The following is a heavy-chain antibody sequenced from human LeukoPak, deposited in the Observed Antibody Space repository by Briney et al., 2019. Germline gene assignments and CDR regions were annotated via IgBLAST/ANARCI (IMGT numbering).Heavy chain of an antibody. CDR2: INSDGSST. J-gene: IGHJ4*02. V-gene: IGHV3-74*01. D-gene: IGHD3-16*02. CDR3: VRRYMATSAEDFDY. Sequence: GGSLRLSCAASGFTFSSYWMHWVRQAPGKGLVWVSRINSDGSSTSYADSVKGRFTISRDNAKNSLYLQMNTLRAEDTAVYYCVRRYMATSAEDFDYWGQGTLVTVFS. CDR1: GFTFSSYW.